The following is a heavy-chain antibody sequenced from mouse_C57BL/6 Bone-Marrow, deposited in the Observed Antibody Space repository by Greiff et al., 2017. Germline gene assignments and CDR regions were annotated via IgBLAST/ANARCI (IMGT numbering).Heavy chain of an antibody. CDR1: GFTFSDYG. CDR2: ISNLAYSI. Sequence: EVKLVESGGGLVQPGGSLKLSCAASGFTFSDYGMAWVRQAPRKGPEWVAFISNLAYSIYYADTVTGRFTISRENAKNTLYLEMSSLRSEDTAMYYCARQDCGSGYDYAMDFWGRGTSVTVSS. J-gene: IGHJ4*01. CDR3: ARQDCGSGYDYAMDF. D-gene: IGHD1-1*01. V-gene: IGHV5-15*01.